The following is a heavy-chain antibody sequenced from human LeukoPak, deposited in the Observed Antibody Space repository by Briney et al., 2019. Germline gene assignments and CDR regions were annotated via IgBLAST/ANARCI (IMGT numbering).Heavy chain of an antibody. D-gene: IGHD5-24*01. Sequence: PGESLRISCGASGFTFNNYWMSWVRQAPRKGLEWVANIKEDGSEKYYVDSVKGRFTISRDNAKSTLYLQMNNLGAEDTAVYSCAAAPNYYYFDYWGRGTLVTVSS. CDR2: IKEDGSEK. CDR1: GFTFNNYW. J-gene: IGHJ4*02. V-gene: IGHV3-7*01. CDR3: AAAPNYYYFDY.